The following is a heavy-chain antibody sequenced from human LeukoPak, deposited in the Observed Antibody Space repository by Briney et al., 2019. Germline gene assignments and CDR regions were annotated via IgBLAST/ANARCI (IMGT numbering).Heavy chain of an antibody. CDR1: GYTFTSYG. J-gene: IGHJ3*02. D-gene: IGHD2-2*01. CDR2: ISAYNGNT. V-gene: IGHV1-18*01. Sequence: ASVKVSCKASGYTFTSYGISWVRQAPGQGLEWMGWISAYNGNTNYAQKLQGRVTMTTDTSTSTAYMELGSLRSDDTAVYYCASPQDCSSTSCYAPLDAFDIWGQGTMVTVSS. CDR3: ASPQDCSSTSCYAPLDAFDI.